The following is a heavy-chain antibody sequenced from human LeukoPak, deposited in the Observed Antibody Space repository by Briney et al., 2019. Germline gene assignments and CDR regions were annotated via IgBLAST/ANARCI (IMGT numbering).Heavy chain of an antibody. Sequence: SETLSLTCTVSGGSVSSGSYYWSWIRQPPGKGLEWIGYIYYSGSTNYNPSLKSRVTISVDTSKNQFSLKLSSVTAADTAVYYCARVTVAAAPYGMDVWGQGTTVTVSS. J-gene: IGHJ6*02. V-gene: IGHV4-61*01. CDR2: IYYSGST. D-gene: IGHD6-13*01. CDR1: GGSVSSGSYY. CDR3: ARVTVAAAPYGMDV.